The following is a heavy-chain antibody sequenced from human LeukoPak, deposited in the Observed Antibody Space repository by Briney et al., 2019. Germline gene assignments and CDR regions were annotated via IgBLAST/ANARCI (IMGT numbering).Heavy chain of an antibody. J-gene: IGHJ6*04. CDR2: ITGSGTTT. CDR1: GFTFNNYG. CDR3: ANPIWGAFPREMDV. V-gene: IGHV3-23*01. Sequence: GGSLRLSCIASGFTFNNYGMSWGRQAPGKGLEWGSTITGSGTTTYYADSVQGRFTIPRDNSNNTLYLQMNSLRAEDTALYYCANPIWGAFPREMDVWGKGTTVTISS. D-gene: IGHD3-16*01.